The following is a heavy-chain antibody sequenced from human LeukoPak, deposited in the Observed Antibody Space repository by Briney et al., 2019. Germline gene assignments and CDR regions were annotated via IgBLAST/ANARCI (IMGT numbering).Heavy chain of an antibody. CDR1: G. J-gene: IGHJ6*03. Sequence: GGSLRLSCAASGNWVRQAPGKGLEWVYADSVKGRFTVSRDNAKNSLFQMNSLRAEDMAVYYCARVSLYHYYMDVWGKGTTVTVSS. V-gene: IGHV3-48*01. CDR3: ARVSLYHYYMDV.